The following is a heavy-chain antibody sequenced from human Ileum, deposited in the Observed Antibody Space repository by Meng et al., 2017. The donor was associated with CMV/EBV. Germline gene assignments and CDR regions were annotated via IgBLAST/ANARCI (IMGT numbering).Heavy chain of an antibody. J-gene: IGHJ4*02. CDR3: GWSASASRYGSSFDF. V-gene: IGHV1-46*01. Sequence: QLGDEVKKPGSSGKISCETSGYSFSAFYVHWVRQAPGQGLEWMGIINRGGGDTNSAQKFQGRITKTRDTSTSKVYMEMRGLTFEDTAVYYCGWSASASRYGSSFDFWGQGTLVTVSS. CDR1: GYSFSAFY. D-gene: IGHD6-13*01. CDR2: INRGGGDT.